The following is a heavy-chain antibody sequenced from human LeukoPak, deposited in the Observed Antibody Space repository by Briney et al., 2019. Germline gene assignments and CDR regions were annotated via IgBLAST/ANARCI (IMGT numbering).Heavy chain of an antibody. CDR3: ARASYYYDSSGYYRPYYYYGMDV. CDR2: ISYDGSNK. D-gene: IGHD3-22*01. CDR1: GFTFSGYA. J-gene: IGHJ6*02. V-gene: IGHV3-30-3*01. Sequence: PGGSLRLSCAASGFTFSGYAMHWVRQAPGKGLEWVAVISYDGSNKYYADSVKGRFTISRDNSKNTLYLQMNSLRAEDTAVYYCARASYYYDSSGYYRPYYYYGMDVWGQGTTVTVSS.